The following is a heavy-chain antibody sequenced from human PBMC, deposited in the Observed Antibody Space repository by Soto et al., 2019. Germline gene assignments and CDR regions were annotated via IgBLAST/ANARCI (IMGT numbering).Heavy chain of an antibody. CDR3: ARDTGYTFGSLNY. J-gene: IGHJ4*02. Sequence: HVELVQSGADVKKPGASVTISCKASGYTFTDYALHWVRQAPGQRLEWMGWMNAGVGNTLYSQKFQGRITITRDTSASTAYLELNSLKSEDTAIYYCARDTGYTFGSLNYWGPGTLVTVSS. CDR2: MNAGVGNT. V-gene: IGHV1-3*01. CDR1: GYTFTDYA. D-gene: IGHD5-18*01.